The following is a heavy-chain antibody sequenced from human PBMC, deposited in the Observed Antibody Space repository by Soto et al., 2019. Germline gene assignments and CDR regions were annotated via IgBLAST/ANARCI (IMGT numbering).Heavy chain of an antibody. J-gene: IGHJ6*04. D-gene: IGHD3-3*01. CDR2: MNPNSGNT. CDR1: GYTFTSYD. V-gene: IGHV1-8*01. Sequence: ASVKVSCKASGYTFTSYDINWVRQATGQGLEWMGWMNPNSGNTGYAQKFQGRVTMTRNTSISTAYMELSSLRSEDTAVYYCARAPYDFCSGYQLSLDVWGKGTTVTVSS. CDR3: ARAPYDFCSGYQLSLDV.